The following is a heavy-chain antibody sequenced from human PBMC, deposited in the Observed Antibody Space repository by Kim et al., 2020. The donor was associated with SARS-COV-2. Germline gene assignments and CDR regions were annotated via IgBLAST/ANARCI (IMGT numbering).Heavy chain of an antibody. Sequence: SNKYYADSVKGRFTISRDNSKNTLYLQMNSLRAEDTAVYYCARDSVAADYWGQGTLVTVSS. J-gene: IGHJ4*02. CDR3: ARDSVAADY. V-gene: IGHV3-33*01. CDR2: SNK. D-gene: IGHD6-13*01.